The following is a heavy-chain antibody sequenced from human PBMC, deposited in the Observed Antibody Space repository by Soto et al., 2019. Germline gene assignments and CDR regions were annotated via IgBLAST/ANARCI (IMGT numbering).Heavy chain of an antibody. CDR1: GFTFSSYS. J-gene: IGHJ5*02. Sequence: EVQLVESGGGLVQPGGSLRLSCAASGFTFSSYSMNWVRQAPGKGLEWVSYISSSSSTIYYADSVKGRFTISRDNAKNSMYLQMNRLRAEDTAVYYCAREGSSGWNGLNWFDPWGQGTLVTVSS. D-gene: IGHD6-19*01. CDR3: AREGSSGWNGLNWFDP. CDR2: ISSSSSTI. V-gene: IGHV3-48*01.